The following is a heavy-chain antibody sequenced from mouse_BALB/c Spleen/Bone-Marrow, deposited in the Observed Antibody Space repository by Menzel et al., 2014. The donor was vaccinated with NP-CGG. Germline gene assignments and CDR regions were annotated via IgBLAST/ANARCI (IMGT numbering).Heavy chain of an antibody. CDR2: FYPGSGSI. CDR1: GYTFTEYI. D-gene: IGHD2-3*01. CDR3: ARHEGGEMGFDY. J-gene: IGHJ2*01. Sequence: QVQLQQSGAGLVKPGASVKLSCKASGYTFTEYIIHWVKLRSGQGLEWIGWFYPGSGSIKYNEKFKDKATLTADKSSSTVYMELSRLTSEDSAVYFCARHEGGEMGFDYWGQGTTLTVSS. V-gene: IGHV1-62-2*01.